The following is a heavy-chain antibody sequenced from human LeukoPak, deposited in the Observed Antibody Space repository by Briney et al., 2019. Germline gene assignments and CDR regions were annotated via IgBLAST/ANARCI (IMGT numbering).Heavy chain of an antibody. CDR1: GYTFISYA. Sequence: GASVKVSCKASGYTFISYAMNWVRQAPGQGLEWMGWINTNTGNPTYAQGFTGRFVFSLDTSVSTAYLQISSLKAEDTAIYYCARNPRDGPPDYWGQGTLVTVSS. CDR3: ARNPRDGPPDY. CDR2: INTNTGNP. V-gene: IGHV7-4-1*02. J-gene: IGHJ4*02. D-gene: IGHD2-21*01.